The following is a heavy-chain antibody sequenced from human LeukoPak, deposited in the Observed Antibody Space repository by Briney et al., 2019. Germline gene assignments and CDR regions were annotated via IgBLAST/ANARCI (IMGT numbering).Heavy chain of an antibody. CDR3: ARRVAVTGIYCFDH. V-gene: IGHV4-61*08. D-gene: IGHD6-19*01. J-gene: IGHJ4*02. Sequence: SETLSLTCTVSGGSISSGDYYWSWIRQPPGKGLEWIGYVYYSGATNYNPSLKSRVTISLDTSKNQFSLRLTSVTAADTAVYYCARRVAVTGIYCFDHWGQGTPVTVSS. CDR1: GGSISSGDYY. CDR2: VYYSGAT.